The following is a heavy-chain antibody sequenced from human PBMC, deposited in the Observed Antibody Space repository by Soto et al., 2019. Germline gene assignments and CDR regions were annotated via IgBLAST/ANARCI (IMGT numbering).Heavy chain of an antibody. CDR1: GFIFSSYN. CDR2: ISSSSNYI. J-gene: IGHJ6*02. V-gene: IGHV3-21*01. D-gene: IGHD3-10*01. CDR3: AREEGGKTGRGYYYYGMDV. Sequence: GGSLRLSCAASGFIFSSYNMNWVRQAPGKGLEWVSSISSSSNYIYYADSVKGRFTISRDNAKNSLSLQMNSLRAEDTAVYYCAREEGGKTGRGYYYYGMDVWGQGTTVTVSS.